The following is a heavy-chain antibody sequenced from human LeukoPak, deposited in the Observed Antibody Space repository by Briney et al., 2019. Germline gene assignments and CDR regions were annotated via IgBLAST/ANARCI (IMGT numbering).Heavy chain of an antibody. J-gene: IGHJ6*03. V-gene: IGHV4-39*01. CDR1: GGSISSTTYY. Sequence: ASAALSLTCTVSGGSISSTTYYWAWIRQPPGMGLERIGSVYYGETTYYNPSLESRVTISVDTSKNQFSLRLNSVTAADTAVYYCARHEASYFYYYMDVWGAGTTVIVS. CDR3: ARHEASYFYYYMDV. CDR2: VYYGETT.